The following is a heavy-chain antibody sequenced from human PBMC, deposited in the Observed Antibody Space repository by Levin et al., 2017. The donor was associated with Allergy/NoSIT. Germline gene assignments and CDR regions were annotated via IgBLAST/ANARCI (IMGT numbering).Heavy chain of an antibody. J-gene: IGHJ4*02. CDR1: GFTFSSYW. V-gene: IGHV3-74*01. CDR2: LKPDGTSI. Sequence: GGSLRLSCAASGFTFSSYWMLWVRQAPGQGLEWVSRLKPDGTSITYADSVKGRFTISRDNAKNTLYLQMNSLRVEDTGVYFCARGGVLGGFDFWGQGTLVTVSS. CDR3: ARGGVLGGFDF. D-gene: IGHD3-3*01.